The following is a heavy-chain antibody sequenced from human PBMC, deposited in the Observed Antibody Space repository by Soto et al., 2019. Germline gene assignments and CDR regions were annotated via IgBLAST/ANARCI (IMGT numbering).Heavy chain of an antibody. D-gene: IGHD6-6*01. Sequence: TRWVTCTVSNASIVGGLWTWIRKPPGKGLEWVASIYYTGSTNYNPSLKSRVTISVDTSENQFSLKLSSVTAADTAVYYCARGRSIAARRFDSWGQGTLVTVSS. V-gene: IGHV4-59*12. CDR3: ARGRSIAARRFDS. CDR1: NASIVGGL. CDR2: IYYTGST. J-gene: IGHJ4*02.